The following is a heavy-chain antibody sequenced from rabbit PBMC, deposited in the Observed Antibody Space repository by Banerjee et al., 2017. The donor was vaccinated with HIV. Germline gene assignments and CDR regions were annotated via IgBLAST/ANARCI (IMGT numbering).Heavy chain of an antibody. J-gene: IGHJ4*01. CDR3: ARDLAGVIGWNFGL. Sequence: QLKETGGGLVQPGGSLTLSCKASGFDFSGYYMSWVRQAPGKGLEWIGIIYTGKGSTDYASWVNGRFTISSDNAQNTVDLQMNSLTAADTATYFCARDLAGVIGWNFGLWGPGTLVTVS. D-gene: IGHD4-1*01. CDR1: GFDFSGYY. V-gene: IGHV1S7*01. CDR2: IYTGKGST.